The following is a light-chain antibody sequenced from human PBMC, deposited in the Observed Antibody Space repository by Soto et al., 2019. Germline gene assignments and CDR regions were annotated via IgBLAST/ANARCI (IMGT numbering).Light chain of an antibody. V-gene: IGLV2-14*01. CDR2: EVS. J-gene: IGLJ1*01. CDR3: SSYTSSSTLV. Sequence: QSVLTQPASVSGSPGQSITISCTGTSSDVGGYNYVSWYQQHPGKAPKLTIYEVSNRPSGVSNRFSGSKSGNTASLTISGLQAEDEADYYCSSYTSSSTLVFGTGTEVTVL. CDR1: SSDVGGYNY.